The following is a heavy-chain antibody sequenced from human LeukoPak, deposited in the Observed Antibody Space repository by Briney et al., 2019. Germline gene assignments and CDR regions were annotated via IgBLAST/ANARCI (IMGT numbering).Heavy chain of an antibody. D-gene: IGHD3-10*01. V-gene: IGHV1-69*05. CDR1: GGTFSSYA. CDR3: ARTSMVRGMAHDY. Sequence: SVKVSCKASGGTFSSYAISWVRQAPGQGLGWMGGIIPIFGTANYAQKLQGRVTMTTDTSTSAAYMELRSLRSDDTAVYYCARTSMVRGMAHDYWGQGTLVTVSS. CDR2: IIPIFGTA. J-gene: IGHJ4*02.